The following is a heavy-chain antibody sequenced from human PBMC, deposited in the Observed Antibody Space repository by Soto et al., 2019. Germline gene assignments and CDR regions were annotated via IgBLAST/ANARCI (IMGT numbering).Heavy chain of an antibody. V-gene: IGHV3-74*01. CDR3: TRGPRSTSTGTGAF. CDR1: GFTFSMYW. D-gene: IGHD1-1*01. CDR2: INDDGSHT. Sequence: EVHLVESGGGLLQPGGSLRLSCAASGFTFSMYWMHWVRQVPGKGPEWVLRINDDGSHTNYADSVKGRFTISRDNAKNTLYPQMNDLRAEDTAVYYCTRGPRSTSTGTGAFWGQGTLVTVSS. J-gene: IGHJ4*02.